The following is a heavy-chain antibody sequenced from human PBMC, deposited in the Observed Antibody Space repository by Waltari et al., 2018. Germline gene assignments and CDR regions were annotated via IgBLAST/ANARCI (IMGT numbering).Heavy chain of an antibody. D-gene: IGHD3-3*01. J-gene: IGHJ4*02. CDR2: IYSSGNT. CDR3: ARLVVPAFWSDYYYFDY. V-gene: IGHV4-39*01. Sequence: QLRLQESGPGLVKPSETLSLTCTVSGGSISSSSYYWGWIRQPPGKGLEWIGSIYSSGNTYYNPSLKSRVTISVDTSKNQFSLKLSSVTAADTAVYYWARLVVPAFWSDYYYFDYWGQGTLVTVSS. CDR1: GGSISSSSYY.